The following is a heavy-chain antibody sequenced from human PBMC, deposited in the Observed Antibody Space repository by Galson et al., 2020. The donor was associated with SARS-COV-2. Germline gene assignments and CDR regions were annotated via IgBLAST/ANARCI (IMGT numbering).Heavy chain of an antibody. V-gene: IGHV3-74*01. CDR3: ASVIADVTVDY. CDR1: GFTFSSSW. Sequence: GESLQISCATPGFTFSSSWMYWVPQGPGKGLVWDSHINRDGSTTRYADSVKGRFTIPRDNAKNTLYLQMSSLRVEDTAVYYCASVIADVTVDYGGQGSLVTVSS. D-gene: IGHD6-13*01. J-gene: IGHJ4*02. CDR2: INRDGSTT.